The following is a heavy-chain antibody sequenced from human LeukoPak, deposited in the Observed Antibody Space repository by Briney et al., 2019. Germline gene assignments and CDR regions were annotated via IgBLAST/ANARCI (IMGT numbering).Heavy chain of an antibody. D-gene: IGHD3-10*01. J-gene: IGHJ4*02. CDR2: INSDGSST. CDR1: GFTFSSYW. Sequence: GGSLILSCAASGFTFSSYWMHWVRQAPGKGLVWVSRINSDGSSTSYADSVKGRFTISRDNAKNTLYLQMNSLRAEDTAVYYCARGASFGVLDCWGQGTLVTVSS. CDR3: ARGASFGVLDC. V-gene: IGHV3-74*01.